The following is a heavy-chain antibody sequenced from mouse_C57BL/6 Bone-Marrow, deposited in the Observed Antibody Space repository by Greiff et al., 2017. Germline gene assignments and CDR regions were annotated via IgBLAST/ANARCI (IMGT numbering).Heavy chain of an antibody. J-gene: IGHJ3*01. CDR1: GYTFTSYW. CDR3: ARGWYYSGSSLFAY. CDR2: IHPNSGST. V-gene: IGHV1-64*01. Sequence: QVQLQQPGAELVKPGASVKLSCKASGYTFTSYWMHWVKQRPGQGLEWIGLIHPNSGSTNYNEQFKSKATLTVDKSSSTAYMQPSSLTSEGFAVYYCARGWYYSGSSLFAYWGQGTLVIVSA. D-gene: IGHD1-1*01.